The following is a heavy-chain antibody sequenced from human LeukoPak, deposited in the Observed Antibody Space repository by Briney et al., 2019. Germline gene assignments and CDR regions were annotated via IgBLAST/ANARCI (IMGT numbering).Heavy chain of an antibody. D-gene: IGHD6-6*01. CDR2: IYTSGST. V-gene: IGHV4-4*07. Sequence: SETLSLTCTVSGGSISGYYWSWIRQPAGKGLEWIGRIYTSGSTNYNPSLKSRVTMSVDTSKNQFPLKLSSVTVADTAVYYCARYIPARPGFDYWGQGTLVTVSS. J-gene: IGHJ4*02. CDR1: GGSISGYY. CDR3: ARYIPARPGFDY.